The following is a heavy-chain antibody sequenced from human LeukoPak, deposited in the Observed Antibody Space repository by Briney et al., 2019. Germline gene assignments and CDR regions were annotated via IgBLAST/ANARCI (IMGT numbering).Heavy chain of an antibody. CDR3: ARGVYIAAAQYGY. V-gene: IGHV4-4*07. CDR1: GGSLTTYY. CDR2: VYTSGTS. J-gene: IGHJ4*02. D-gene: IGHD6-13*01. Sequence: SETLSLTCTVSGGSLTTYYWIWIRQSAGKGLEYIGHVYTSGTSNYNPSLKSRVSMSVDASKNRFSLNLSSVTAADTAVYYCARGVYIAAAQYGYWGQGTLVTVSS.